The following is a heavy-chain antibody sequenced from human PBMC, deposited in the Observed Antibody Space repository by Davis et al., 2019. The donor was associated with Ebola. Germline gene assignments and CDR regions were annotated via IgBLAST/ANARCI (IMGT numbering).Heavy chain of an antibody. D-gene: IGHD1-26*01. Sequence: AASVKVSCKASGGTFSSYAISWVRQAPGQGLEWMGRIIPILGIANYAQKFQGRVTITADKSTSTAYMELSSLRSEDTAVYYCARGRGSYYFDYWGQGTLVTVSS. V-gene: IGHV1-69*04. J-gene: IGHJ4*02. CDR3: ARGRGSYYFDY. CDR1: GGTFSSYA. CDR2: IIPILGIA.